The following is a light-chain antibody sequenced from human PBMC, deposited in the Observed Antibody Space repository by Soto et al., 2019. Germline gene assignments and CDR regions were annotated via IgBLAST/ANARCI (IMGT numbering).Light chain of an antibody. V-gene: IGKV1-5*03. Sequence: DIQMTQSPSTLSASVGDRVTITCRASQRISTWLAWYQQKPGKAPKLLIYKASTLESGVPSRFSGSGSGTEFTLTISSLQPDDFATYYCQQYNSYSSFGQGTKVKIK. CDR2: KAS. J-gene: IGKJ1*01. CDR1: QRISTW. CDR3: QQYNSYSS.